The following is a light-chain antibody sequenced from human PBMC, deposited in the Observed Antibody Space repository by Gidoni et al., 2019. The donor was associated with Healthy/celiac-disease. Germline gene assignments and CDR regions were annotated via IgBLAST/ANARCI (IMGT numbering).Light chain of an antibody. J-gene: IGKJ4*01. CDR3: MQALQTPLT. CDR2: LGS. V-gene: IGKV2-28*01. Sequence: DIVMTQSPLSLPVTPGEPASISCRSSQSLLHSNGYNYLDWYLQKPGQSPQLLIYLGSNRASGVPDRFSGSGSGTEGVGVYYCMQALQTPLTFGEGTKVEIK. CDR1: QSLLHSNGYNY.